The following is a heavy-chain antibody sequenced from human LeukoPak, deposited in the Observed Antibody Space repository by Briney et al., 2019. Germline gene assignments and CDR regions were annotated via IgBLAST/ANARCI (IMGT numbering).Heavy chain of an antibody. J-gene: IGHJ4*02. CDR2: VHGSGSDT. V-gene: IGHV3-23*01. D-gene: IGHD5-12*01. CDR3: AKTSRGNSGYDSPFDY. CDR1: GFTFGTYA. Sequence: GGSLRLSCAASGFTFGTYAMSWVRQAPGKGLEWVSFVHGSGSDTYYADSVKGRFTISRDNSKSTLYLLMNSLSVEDTAIYYCAKTSRGNSGYDSPFDYWGQGTLVTVSS.